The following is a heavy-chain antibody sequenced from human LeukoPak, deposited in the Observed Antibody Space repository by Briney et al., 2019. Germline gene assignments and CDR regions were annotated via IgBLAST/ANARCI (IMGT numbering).Heavy chain of an antibody. V-gene: IGHV3-23*01. D-gene: IGHD3-22*01. CDR1: GFTFSSYA. J-gene: IGHJ1*01. Sequence: GGSLRLSCAASGFTFSSYAMSWVRQAPGKGLEWVSAISGSGGSTYYADSVKGRFTISRDNSKNTVYLQMNSLRAEDTAVYYCAKARYYDSSGLGQHWGQGTLVTVSS. CDR2: ISGSGGST. CDR3: AKARYYDSSGLGQH.